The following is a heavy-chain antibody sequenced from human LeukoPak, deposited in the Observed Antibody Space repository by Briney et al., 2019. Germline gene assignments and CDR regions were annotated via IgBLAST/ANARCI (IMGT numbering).Heavy chain of an antibody. J-gene: IGHJ4*02. CDR2: ISAYNGNT. D-gene: IGHD5-12*01. Sequence: ASAKVSCKASGYTFTSYGISWVRQAPGQGLEWMGWISAYNGNTNYAQKLQGRVTMTTDTSTSTAYMELRSLRSDDTAVYYCARDLVGYSGYEPIGYWGQGTLVTVSS. CDR1: GYTFTSYG. V-gene: IGHV1-18*01. CDR3: ARDLVGYSGYEPIGY.